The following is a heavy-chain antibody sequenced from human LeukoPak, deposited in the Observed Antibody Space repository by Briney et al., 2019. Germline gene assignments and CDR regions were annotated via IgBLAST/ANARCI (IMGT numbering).Heavy chain of an antibody. CDR3: ARDSGYSSGGGE. J-gene: IGHJ4*02. CDR2: IYSGGST. V-gene: IGHV3-53*01. Sequence: GGSLRLSCAASGFTVSSNYMSWVRQAPGKGLEWVSVIYSGGSTYYADSVKGRFTISRDNSKNTLYLQMNSLRAEDTAVYYCARDSGYSSGGGEWGQGTLVTVSS. CDR1: GFTVSSNY. D-gene: IGHD6-19*01.